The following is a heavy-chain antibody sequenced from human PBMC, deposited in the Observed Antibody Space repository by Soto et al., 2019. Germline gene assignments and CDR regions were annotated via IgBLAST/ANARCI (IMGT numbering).Heavy chain of an antibody. J-gene: IGHJ4*02. CDR2: ISYDGSNK. CDR1: GFTFSSYG. D-gene: IGHD3-3*01. V-gene: IGHV3-30*18. Sequence: GGSLRLSCAASGFTFSSYGMHWVRQAPGKGLEWVAVISYDGSNKYHADSVKGRFTISRDNSKNTLYLQMNSLRAEDTAVYYCAKDRYYDFWSGFLTGEDYWGQGTLVTSPQ. CDR3: AKDRYYDFWSGFLTGEDY.